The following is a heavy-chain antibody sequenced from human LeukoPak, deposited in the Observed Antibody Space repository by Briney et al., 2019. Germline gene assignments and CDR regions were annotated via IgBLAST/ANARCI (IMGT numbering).Heavy chain of an antibody. Sequence: SAKVSCKASGGTFSSYAISWVRQAPGQGLEWMGRIIPIFGTANYAQKFQGRVTITTDESTSTAYMELSSLRSEDTAVYYCARDRDGDYFTWYFDLWGRGTLVTVSS. CDR2: IIPIFGTA. CDR1: GGTFSSYA. J-gene: IGHJ2*01. D-gene: IGHD4-17*01. V-gene: IGHV1-69*05. CDR3: ARDRDGDYFTWYFDL.